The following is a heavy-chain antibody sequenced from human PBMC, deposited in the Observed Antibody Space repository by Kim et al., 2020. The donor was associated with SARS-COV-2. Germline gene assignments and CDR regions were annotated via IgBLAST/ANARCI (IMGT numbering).Heavy chain of an antibody. D-gene: IGHD3-10*01. CDR2: INPSGGT. CDR3: ARGLYGGAAY. J-gene: IGHJ4*02. CDR1: CGSFSGYY. V-gene: IGHV4-34*01. Sequence: SETLSLTCAVYCGSFSGYYCSWIRQPPGKGLEWIGEINPSGGTNYIPSLKSRVTISLDTSRDQFSLKLSSVTAADTAVYYCARGLYGGAAYWGQGTLVTVSS.